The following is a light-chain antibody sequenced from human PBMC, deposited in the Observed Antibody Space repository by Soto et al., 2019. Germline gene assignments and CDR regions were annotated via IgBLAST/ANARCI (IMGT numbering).Light chain of an antibody. CDR3: QQLNAYPLT. V-gene: IGKV1-9*01. CDR1: QGISSY. J-gene: IGKJ5*01. CDR2: GAS. Sequence: DIQLTQSPSFLSASVGDRVTITCRASQGISSYLAWFQQKPGRAPNLLIYGASTLQSGVPSRFSGSGSGTDFTLTISNLQPEDFATYYCQQLNAYPLTFGKGTRLAIK.